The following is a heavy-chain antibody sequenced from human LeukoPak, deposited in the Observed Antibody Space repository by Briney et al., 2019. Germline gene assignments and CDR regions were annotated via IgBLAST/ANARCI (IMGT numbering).Heavy chain of an antibody. V-gene: IGHV3-23*01. J-gene: IGHJ3*02. CDR2: ISGSLSIT. D-gene: IGHD1-26*01. Sequence: GGSLRLSCAASGFTFSSYAMSWVRQTPGKGLDWVSSISGSLSITYYAVSMKGRFIISRDNSKNTLYLQMNSLRAEDTAIYYCAKDGRMGATDDAFDIWGQGTMVTVSS. CDR1: GFTFSSYA. CDR3: AKDGRMGATDDAFDI.